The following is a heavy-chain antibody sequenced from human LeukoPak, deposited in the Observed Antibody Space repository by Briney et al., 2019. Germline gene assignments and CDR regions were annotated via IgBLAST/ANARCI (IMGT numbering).Heavy chain of an antibody. D-gene: IGHD3-3*01. CDR3: ARLITTFGLDV. V-gene: IGHV3-66*04. CDR2: IYSGGST. Sequence: GGSLRLSSAASGFTASSNYMSRVRHAPAEERLWVSVIYSGGSTYYADSVKGRFTISRDNATNTLYLQMNSLRAEDTAVYYCARLITTFGLDVWGQGNTVTVSS. J-gene: IGHJ6*02. CDR1: GFTASSNY.